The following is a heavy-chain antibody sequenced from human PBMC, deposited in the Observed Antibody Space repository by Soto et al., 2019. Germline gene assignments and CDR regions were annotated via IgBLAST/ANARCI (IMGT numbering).Heavy chain of an antibody. CDR2: TLYRSSKWYN. CDR1: GDSVSTNIAA. V-gene: IGHV6-1*01. J-gene: IGHJ6*02. D-gene: IGHD1-7*01. CDR3: ARDAAPTLNYPHGMDV. Sequence: PSQTLSLTCAISGDSVSTNIAAWSWIRQSPSRGLEWLGRTLYRSSKWYNEYAVSAKSRMTINPDTSKNQFSLQLNSVTPEDTAVYYCARDAAPTLNYPHGMDVWGQGTAVTVSS.